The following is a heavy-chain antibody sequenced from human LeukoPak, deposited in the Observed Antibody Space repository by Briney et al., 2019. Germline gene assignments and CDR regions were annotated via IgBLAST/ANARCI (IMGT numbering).Heavy chain of an antibody. J-gene: IGHJ3*02. V-gene: IGHV3-23*01. CDR1: GFTFSSYA. D-gene: IGHD5-12*01. CDR2: ISGSGGST. Sequence: GGSLRLSCAASGFTFSSYAMSWVRQAPGQGLEWVSAISGSGGSTYYADSVKGRFTISRDNSKSTLYLQMNSLRAEDTAVYYCAKSLFGGYSGYAFDIWGQGTMVTVSS. CDR3: AKSLFGGYSGYAFDI.